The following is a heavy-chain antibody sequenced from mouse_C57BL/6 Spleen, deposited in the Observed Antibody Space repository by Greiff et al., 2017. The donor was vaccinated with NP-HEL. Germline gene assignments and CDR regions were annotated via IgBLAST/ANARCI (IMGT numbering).Heavy chain of an antibody. V-gene: IGHV1-82*01. J-gene: IGHJ2*01. CDR1: GYAFSSSW. CDR3: VTYGYYFDD. CDR2: IYPGDGDT. D-gene: IGHD1-1*01. Sequence: VQLVESGPELVKPGASVKISCKASGYAFSSSWMNWVKQRPGKGLEWIGRIYPGDGDTNYNGKFKGKATLTADKSSSTAYMQLSSLTSEDSAVDFCVTYGYYFDDWGKGTTLTVSS.